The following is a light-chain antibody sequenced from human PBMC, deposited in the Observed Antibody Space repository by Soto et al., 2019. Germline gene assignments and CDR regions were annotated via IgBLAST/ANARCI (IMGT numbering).Light chain of an antibody. Sequence: QSVLTQPASVSGSPGQSITISCTGTSSNVGSYKLVSWYQQHPGKAPKLMIFEVNKRPSGVSNRFSVSKSGNTASLTISGLKVEDEADYYCCSSGGSPTYVFGTGTKLTVL. CDR2: EVN. V-gene: IGLV2-23*02. J-gene: IGLJ1*01. CDR3: CSSGGSPTYV. CDR1: SSNVGSYKL.